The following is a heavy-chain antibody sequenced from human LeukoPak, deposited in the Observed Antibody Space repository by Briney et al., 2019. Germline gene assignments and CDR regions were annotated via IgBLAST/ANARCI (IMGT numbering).Heavy chain of an antibody. D-gene: IGHD1-26*01. CDR2: IGTAGDT. Sequence: GGSLRLSCAASGFTFSSYDMHWVRQATGKGLEWVSAIGTAGDTYYLGSVKGRFTISRENAKNSLYLQMNSLRAGDTAVYYCARASGSPDAFDIWGQGTMVTVS. CDR1: GFTFSSYD. CDR3: ARASGSPDAFDI. V-gene: IGHV3-13*01. J-gene: IGHJ3*02.